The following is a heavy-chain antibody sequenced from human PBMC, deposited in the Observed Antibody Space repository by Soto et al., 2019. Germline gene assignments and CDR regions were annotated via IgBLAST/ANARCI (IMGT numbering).Heavy chain of an antibody. Sequence: RLSGAGCECTYSNYAMCSFHKTPGKGLEWVSSISDNGGTTYYADSVKGQVTISADKSISTAYLQWSSLKASDTAMYYCASLYDNSDHYLDYWGQGTPVTVPS. J-gene: IGHJ4*02. D-gene: IGHD3-22*01. CDR2: ISDNGGTT. CDR1: ECTYSNYA. CDR3: ASLYDNSDHYLDY. V-gene: IGHV3-23*01.